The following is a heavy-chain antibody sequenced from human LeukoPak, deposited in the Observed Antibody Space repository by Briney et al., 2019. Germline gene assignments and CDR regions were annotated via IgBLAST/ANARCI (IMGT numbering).Heavy chain of an antibody. V-gene: IGHV4-39*07. CDR3: AREVGGGVMWRSSLFDY. J-gene: IGHJ4*02. CDR2: IYYSGST. Sequence: PSQTLSLTCTVSGGSISSSSYYWGWIRQPPGKGLEWIGSIYYSGSTYYNPSLKSRVTISVDTSKNQFSLKLSSVTAADTAVYYCAREVGGGVMWRSSLFDYWGQGTLVTVSS. D-gene: IGHD3-16*01. CDR1: GGSISSSSYY.